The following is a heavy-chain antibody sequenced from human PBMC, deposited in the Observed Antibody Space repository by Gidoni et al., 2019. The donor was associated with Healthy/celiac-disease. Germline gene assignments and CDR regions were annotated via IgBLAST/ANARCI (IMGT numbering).Heavy chain of an antibody. Sequence: EVHLLESGGGLVQPGGSLRLSCAASGFTFSNYVMNWVRQAPGKGLEWVSGISGSGGRTYYADSVKGRFTISRDNSKNTLYLQMNSLRAEDTAIYYCAKEHYYDSSGCDYWGQGTLVTVSS. CDR3: AKEHYYDSSGCDY. J-gene: IGHJ4*02. D-gene: IGHD3-22*01. V-gene: IGHV3-23*01. CDR1: GFTFSNYV. CDR2: ISGSGGRT.